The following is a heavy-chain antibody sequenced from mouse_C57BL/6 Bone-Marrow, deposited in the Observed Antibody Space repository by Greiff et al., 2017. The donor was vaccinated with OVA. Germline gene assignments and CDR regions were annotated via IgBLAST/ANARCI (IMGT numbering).Heavy chain of an antibody. V-gene: IGHV7-3*01. CDR3: ARYYYGSEWYFDV. CDR2: IRNKANGYTT. J-gene: IGHJ1*03. Sequence: EVQVVESGGGLVQPGGSLSLSCAASGFTFTDYYMSWVRQPPGKALEWLGFIRNKANGYTTEYSASVKGRFTISRDNSQSILYLQMNALRAEDSATYYCARYYYGSEWYFDVWGTGTTVTVSS. D-gene: IGHD1-1*01. CDR1: GFTFTDYY.